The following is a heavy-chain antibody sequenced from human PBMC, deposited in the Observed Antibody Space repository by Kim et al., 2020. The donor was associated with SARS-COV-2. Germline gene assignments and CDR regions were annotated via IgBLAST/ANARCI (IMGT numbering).Heavy chain of an antibody. Sequence: ASVKVSCKASGYTFTSYGISWVRQAPGQGLEWMGWISAYNGNTNYAQKLQGRVTMTTDTSTSTAYMELRSLRSDDTAVYYCARDGLNVRYCSGGSCYLTQWGQGTLVTVSS. CDR1: GYTFTSYG. D-gene: IGHD2-15*01. V-gene: IGHV1-18*01. CDR2: ISAYNGNT. J-gene: IGHJ1*01. CDR3: ARDGLNVRYCSGGSCYLTQ.